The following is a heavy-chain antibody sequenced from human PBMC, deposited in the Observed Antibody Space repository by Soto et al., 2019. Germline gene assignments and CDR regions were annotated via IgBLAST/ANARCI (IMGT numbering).Heavy chain of an antibody. J-gene: IGHJ3*02. CDR2: IWYDGSNK. Sequence: VQLVESGGGVVQPGRSLRLSCAASGFTFSSYGMHWVRQAPGKGLEWVAVIWYDGSNKYYADSVKGRFTISRDNSKNTLYLQMNSLRAEDTAVYYCARDGHPLTNDAFDIWGQGTMVTVSS. V-gene: IGHV3-33*01. CDR1: GFTFSSYG. CDR3: ARDGHPLTNDAFDI.